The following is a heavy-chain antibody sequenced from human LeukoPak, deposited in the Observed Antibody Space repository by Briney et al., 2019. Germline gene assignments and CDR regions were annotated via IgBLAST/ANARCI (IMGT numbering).Heavy chain of an antibody. Sequence: PGGSLRLSCAASGFTFSSYGMHWVRQAPGKGLEWVAFIRYDGSNKYYADSVKGRFTISRDNSKNSLYLQMNSLRAEDTAVYYCASGLNNPALCSSTSWSCSYAFDIWGQGTMVTVSS. D-gene: IGHD2-2*01. J-gene: IGHJ3*02. CDR2: IRYDGSNK. V-gene: IGHV3-30*02. CDR3: ASGLNNPALCSSTSWSCSYAFDI. CDR1: GFTFSSYG.